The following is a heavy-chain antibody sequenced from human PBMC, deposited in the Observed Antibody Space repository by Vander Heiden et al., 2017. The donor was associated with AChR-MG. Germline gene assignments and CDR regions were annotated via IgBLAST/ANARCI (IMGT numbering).Heavy chain of an antibody. CDR2: FNPGNGNT. CDR3: AKGGQWLAYYYYGMDV. V-gene: IGHV1-3*01. CDR1: GSTFANYA. D-gene: IGHD6-19*01. J-gene: IGHJ6*02. Sequence: QVQLVQSGTEVRKPGASVTLSCKASGSTFANYAIPWVRPAPGQRLEWMGWFNPGNGNTKDGQRFQDRVTIRGDTSASTAYMELTSLRSEDAGVYYCAKGGQWLAYYYYGMDVWGPGTTVTVS.